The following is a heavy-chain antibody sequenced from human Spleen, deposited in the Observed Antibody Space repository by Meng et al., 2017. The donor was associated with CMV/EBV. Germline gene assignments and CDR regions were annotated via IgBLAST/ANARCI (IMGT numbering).Heavy chain of an antibody. J-gene: IGHJ6*02. CDR1: GFTFSSYD. V-gene: IGHV3-13*03. Sequence: GESLKISCAACGFTFSSYDMHLVRQTTGKGLDWVSPINTPGGTSCPGSVKGQFTISRDNSKSTLYLHMNRLRLEDTALYYCAKGERQFCSSFNCNYQYYGMDVWGQGTTVTVSS. D-gene: IGHD3-3*01. CDR3: AKGERQFCSSFNCNYQYYGMDV. CDR2: INTPGGT.